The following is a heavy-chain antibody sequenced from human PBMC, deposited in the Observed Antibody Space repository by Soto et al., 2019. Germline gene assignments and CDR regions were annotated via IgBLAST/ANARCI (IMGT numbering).Heavy chain of an antibody. CDR3: VRSGQILAVAGGSRVTNWFDA. J-gene: IGHJ5*02. CDR1: GGSISSDY. CDR2: MYYGVST. V-gene: IGHV4-59*01. D-gene: IGHD6-19*01. Sequence: QVQLQESGPGLVKPSETLSLSCTVSGGSISSDYWSWIRQPPGKGLEWIGYMYYGVSTNYNPSLKSRATISGDTSKNQFSLKVSSVTAADTAVYYCVRSGQILAVAGGSRVTNWFDAWGQGTLVTVSS.